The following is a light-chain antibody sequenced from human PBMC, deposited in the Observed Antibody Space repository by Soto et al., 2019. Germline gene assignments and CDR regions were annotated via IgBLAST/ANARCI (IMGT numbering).Light chain of an antibody. J-gene: IGKJ1*01. V-gene: IGKV3-15*01. CDR3: QQYNNWPPPKAP. CDR2: GAS. Sequence: EIVMTQSPATLSVSPGERATISCRASKSVSSNLAWYQQKPGQAPLLLIYGASTRATGIPARFSGSGSGTEFTLTISSLQSEDFAVYYCQQYNNWPPPKAPFGQGTKVDIK. CDR1: KSVSSN.